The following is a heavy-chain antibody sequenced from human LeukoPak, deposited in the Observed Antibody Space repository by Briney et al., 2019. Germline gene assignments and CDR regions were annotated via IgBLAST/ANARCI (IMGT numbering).Heavy chain of an antibody. CDR2: IYYSGST. D-gene: IGHD5-24*01. Sequence: PSETLSLTCTVSGGSISSSSYYWGWIRQPPGKGLEWIGSIYYSGSTYYNPSLRSRVTMSVDTSKNQFSLKLSSVTAADTAVYYCARLRDSAGAFDIWGQGTMVTVA. CDR3: ARLRDSAGAFDI. CDR1: GGSISSSSYY. V-gene: IGHV4-39*01. J-gene: IGHJ3*02.